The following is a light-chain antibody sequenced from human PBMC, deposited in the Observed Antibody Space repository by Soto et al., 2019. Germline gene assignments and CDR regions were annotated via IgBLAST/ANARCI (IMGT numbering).Light chain of an antibody. CDR2: AAS. CDR1: QTISSY. Sequence: DIQMTQSPSSLSASVGDRVTITCRASQTISSYLNWYQQKPGKAPKLLTYAASSLQSGVPSRFSGSGSGTEFTLTISSLQIEDFATYYCQQSYSTPPTFGQGTRVEIK. CDR3: QQSYSTPPT. V-gene: IGKV1-39*01. J-gene: IGKJ1*01.